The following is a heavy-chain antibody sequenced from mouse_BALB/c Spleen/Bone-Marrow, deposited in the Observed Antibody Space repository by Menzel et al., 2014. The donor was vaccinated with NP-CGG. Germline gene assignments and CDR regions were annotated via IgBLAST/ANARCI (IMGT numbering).Heavy chain of an antibody. CDR3: NGNYYAMDY. CDR2: TDPENGDT. D-gene: IGHD2-1*01. V-gene: IGHV14-4*02. J-gene: IGHJ4*01. CDR1: GFNIKDYY. Sequence: EVQLQQSGAELVRSGASVRLSCTASGFNIKDYYMHWVKQRPEQGLEWIGWTDPENGDTEYAPKFQGKATMTADTSSNTAYLQLSSLTSEDTAVYYCNGNYYAMDYWGQGTSVTVSS.